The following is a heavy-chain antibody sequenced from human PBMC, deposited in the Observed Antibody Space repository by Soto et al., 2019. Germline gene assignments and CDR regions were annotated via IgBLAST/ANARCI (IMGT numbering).Heavy chain of an antibody. CDR2: ISGRGGTT. CDR1: GFSFGTYA. V-gene: IGHV3-23*01. D-gene: IGHD2-21*02. Sequence: EVQLLESGGTLVQPGGSLRLSCAVSGFSFGTYAMAWVRLAPGKGLEWLATISGRGGTTYYAGSVKGRFTISRDNSKNMMFLQMNSLRVDDTAVYYCAKEGAGDTTYEAFDIWGQGTLVTVSS. J-gene: IGHJ3*02. CDR3: AKEGAGDTTYEAFDI.